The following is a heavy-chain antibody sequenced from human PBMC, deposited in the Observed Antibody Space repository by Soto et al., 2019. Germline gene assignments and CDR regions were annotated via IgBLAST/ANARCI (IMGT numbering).Heavy chain of an antibody. J-gene: IGHJ4*02. CDR2: MNPNSGNT. Sequence: GASVKVSWKASGYTFTSYDINWVRQATGQGLEWMGWMNPNSGNTGYAQKFQGRVTITRNTSISTAYMELSSLRFEDTAVYYCARDLAGRIAYWGQGTLVTVSS. CDR3: ARDLAGRIAY. V-gene: IGHV1-8*01. CDR1: GYTFTSYD. D-gene: IGHD6-25*01.